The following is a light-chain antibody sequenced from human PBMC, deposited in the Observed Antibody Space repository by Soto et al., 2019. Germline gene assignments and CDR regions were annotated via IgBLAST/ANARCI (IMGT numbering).Light chain of an antibody. CDR2: DAS. V-gene: IGKV3-11*01. Sequence: EIVLTQSPGTLPLSPGESATLSCRASQGIGRYLAWFQQKPGQPPRLLIYDASTRATGIPGRFSGSGSGTDFTLTISSLEPEDFAVYYCHHRSNWPLTFGPGTKVEI. CDR3: HHRSNWPLT. J-gene: IGKJ3*01. CDR1: QGIGRY.